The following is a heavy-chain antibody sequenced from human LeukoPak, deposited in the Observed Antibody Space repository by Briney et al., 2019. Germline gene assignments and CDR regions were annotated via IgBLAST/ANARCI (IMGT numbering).Heavy chain of an antibody. J-gene: IGHJ4*02. CDR3: ATDALFSAY. CDR2: IKSKADGGAT. Sequence: GGSLRLSCGASGFPFQHAWMSWVRQAPGKGLDWVSRIKSKADGGATDYSAAVQDKFTISRDDSESMLYLEMSSLTTDDAGVYFCATDALFSAYWGQGTLVTVSS. CDR1: GFPFQHAW. D-gene: IGHD2/OR15-2a*01. V-gene: IGHV3-15*01.